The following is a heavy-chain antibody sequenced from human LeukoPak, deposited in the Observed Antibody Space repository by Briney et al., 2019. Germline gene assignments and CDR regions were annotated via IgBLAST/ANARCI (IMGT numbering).Heavy chain of an antibody. J-gene: IGHJ6*02. CDR3: ASIVATIDDYYYGMDV. CDR2: IIPILGIA. CDR1: GGTFSSYA. V-gene: IGHV1-69*04. D-gene: IGHD5-12*01. Sequence: SVKVSCKASGGTFSSYAISWVRQAPGRGLEWMGRIIPILGIANYAQKFQGRVTITADKSTSTAYMELSSLRSEDTAVYYCASIVATIDDYYYGMDVWGQGTTVTVSS.